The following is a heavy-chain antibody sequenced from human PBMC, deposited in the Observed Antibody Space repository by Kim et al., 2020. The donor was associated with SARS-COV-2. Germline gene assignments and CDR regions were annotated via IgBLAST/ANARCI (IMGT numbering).Heavy chain of an antibody. V-gene: IGHV4-59*13. CDR2: IYYSGST. Sequence: SETLSLTCTVSGGSISSYYWSWIRQPPGKGLEWIGYIYYSGSTNYNPSLKSRVTISVDTSKNQFSLKLSSVTAADTAVYYCARDTCSSTSCSNWYFDLWGRGTLVTVSS. D-gene: IGHD2-2*01. J-gene: IGHJ2*01. CDR3: ARDTCSSTSCSNWYFDL. CDR1: GGSISSYY.